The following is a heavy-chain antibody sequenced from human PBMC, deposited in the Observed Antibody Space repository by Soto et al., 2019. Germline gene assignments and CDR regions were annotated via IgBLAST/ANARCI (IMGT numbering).Heavy chain of an antibody. D-gene: IGHD3-22*01. CDR1: GCSISSYY. CDR3: ARMNYYDTSGYPFDY. J-gene: IGHJ4*02. Sequence: SETLSLTCTFSGCSISSYYWSWIRQPPGKGLEWIGYIYFRGTTNYNPSLKSRVTMSADTSKNQFSLKLNSVTAADTAVYYCARMNYYDTSGYPFDYWGQGMMVTVSS. CDR2: IYFRGTT. V-gene: IGHV4-59*01.